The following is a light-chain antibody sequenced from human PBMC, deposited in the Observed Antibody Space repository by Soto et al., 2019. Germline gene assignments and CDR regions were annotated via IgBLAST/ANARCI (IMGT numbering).Light chain of an antibody. CDR1: SSDVVGYNY. CDR3: SSYTSRSTLV. Sequence: QSALTQPASVSGSPGQSITISCTGTSSDVVGYNYVSWYQQHPGKAPKLMIYEVSNRPSGVSNRFSGSKSGNTASLTISGLQAEDEADYYCSSYTSRSTLVFGGGTKLNVL. V-gene: IGLV2-14*01. J-gene: IGLJ2*01. CDR2: EVS.